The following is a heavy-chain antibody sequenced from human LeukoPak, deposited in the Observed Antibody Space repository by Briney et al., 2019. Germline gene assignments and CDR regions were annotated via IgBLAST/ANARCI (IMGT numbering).Heavy chain of an antibody. CDR1: GFTFSSYS. CDR3: AREEKYYDSSGYRSWCFDY. D-gene: IGHD3-22*01. CDR2: ISSSSSYI. Sequence: GGSLRLXCAASGFTFSSYSMNWVRQAPGKGLEWVSSISSSSSYIYYADSVKGQFTISRDNAKNSLYLQMNSLRAEDTAVYYCAREEKYYDSSGYRSWCFDYWGQGTLVTVSS. V-gene: IGHV3-21*01. J-gene: IGHJ4*02.